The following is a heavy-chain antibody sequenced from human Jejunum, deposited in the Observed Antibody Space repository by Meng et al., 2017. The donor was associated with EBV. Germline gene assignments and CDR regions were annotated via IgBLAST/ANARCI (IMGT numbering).Heavy chain of an antibody. V-gene: IGHV3-15*01. D-gene: IGHD2/OR15-2a*01. CDR2: IKSKINGGTT. CDR3: VTEPHFTH. Sequence: EVQRVDAGGGLVKPGWSLRLSCAVSGFSFSNAWMSWVRQAPGKGLEWVGRIKSKINGGTTDTAAPVKGRFTTSRDDSENTLYLQMNSLKTEDSAVYYCVTEPHFTHWGQGTLVTVSS. J-gene: IGHJ4*02. CDR1: GFSFSNAW.